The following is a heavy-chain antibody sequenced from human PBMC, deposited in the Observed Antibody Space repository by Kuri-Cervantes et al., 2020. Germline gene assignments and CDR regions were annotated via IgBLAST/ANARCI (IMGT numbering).Heavy chain of an antibody. CDR2: ISWNSGSK. J-gene: IGHJ4*02. D-gene: IGHD6-19*01. V-gene: IGHV3-23*01. CDR3: AGYSSGWSGSAFDY. Sequence: GESLKISCAASGFTFSSYAMSWVRQAPGKGLEWVSGISWNSGSKGYADSVKGRFTISRDNSKNTLYLQMNSLRAEDTAVYYCAGYSSGWSGSAFDYWGQGTLVTVSS. CDR1: GFTFSSYA.